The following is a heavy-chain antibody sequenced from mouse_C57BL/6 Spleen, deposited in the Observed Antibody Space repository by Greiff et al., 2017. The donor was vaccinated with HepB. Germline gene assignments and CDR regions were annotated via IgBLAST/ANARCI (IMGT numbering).Heavy chain of an antibody. D-gene: IGHD2-1*01. V-gene: IGHV5-4*01. Sequence: VQLVESGGGLVKPGGSLKLSCAASGFTFSSYAMSWVRQTPEKRLEWVATISDGGSYTYYPDNVKGRFTISRDNAKNNLYLQMSHLKSEDTAMYYCARNELLFDYWGQGTTLTVSS. CDR3: ARNELLFDY. J-gene: IGHJ2*01. CDR1: GFTFSSYA. CDR2: ISDGGSYT.